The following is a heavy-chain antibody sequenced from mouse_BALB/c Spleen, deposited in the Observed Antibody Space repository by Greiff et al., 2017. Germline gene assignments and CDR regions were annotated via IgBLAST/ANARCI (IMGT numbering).Heavy chain of an antibody. J-gene: IGHJ4*01. V-gene: IGHV5-12-2*01. Sequence: EVQGVESGGGLVQPGGSLKLSCAASGFTFSSYTMSWVRQTPEKRLEWVAYISNGGGSTYYPDTVKGRFTISRDNAKNTLYVQMSSLKSEDTAMYYCARHRGLGAMDYWGQGTSVTVSS. CDR2: ISNGGGST. CDR1: GFTFSSYT. D-gene: IGHD2-2*01. CDR3: ARHRGLGAMDY.